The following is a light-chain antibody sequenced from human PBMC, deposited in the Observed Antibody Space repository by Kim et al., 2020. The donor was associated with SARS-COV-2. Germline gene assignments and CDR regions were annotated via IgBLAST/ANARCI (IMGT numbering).Light chain of an antibody. CDR1: NSNIGSNV. CDR2: SND. J-gene: IGLJ2*01. V-gene: IGLV1-44*01. CDR3: AAWDDSLKGSV. Sequence: GQRFTIACSGSNSNIGSNVVNWYQQLPGTAPKLVMYSNDDRPSGVPDRFSGSKSGTSASLAISGLQSEDEADYYCAAWDDSLKGSVFGGGTQLTVL.